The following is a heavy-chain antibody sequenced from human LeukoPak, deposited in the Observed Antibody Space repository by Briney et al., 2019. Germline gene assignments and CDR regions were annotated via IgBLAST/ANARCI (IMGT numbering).Heavy chain of an antibody. D-gene: IGHD1-26*01. CDR2: ISAFNGDT. J-gene: IGHJ3*01. V-gene: IGHV1-18*01. CDR3: ARGGGSYSAFDF. Sequence: ASVKVSCKASGYTFNSYIISWVRQAPGQGLEWMEWISAFNGDTKYAQNLQGRVTMTTDTSTSTAYMELRNLRSDDTAVYYCARGGGSYSAFDFWGQGTMVTVSS. CDR1: GYTFNSYI.